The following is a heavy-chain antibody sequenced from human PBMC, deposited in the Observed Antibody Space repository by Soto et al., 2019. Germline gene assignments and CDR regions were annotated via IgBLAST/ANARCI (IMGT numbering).Heavy chain of an antibody. J-gene: IGHJ4*01. Sequence: PGRSLRLSCLLSAFTVNTNYMYWARQAPGRGLEWVSAMYSGGDIHYVYSVEGRFTISRDTSENTLYLRMDKLRVEDTAVYFCVSRIPSWVFDYWGQGTLVTVSS. CDR2: MYSGGDI. CDR1: AFTVNTNY. V-gene: IGHV3-53*01. CDR3: VSRIPSWVFDY. D-gene: IGHD3-16*01.